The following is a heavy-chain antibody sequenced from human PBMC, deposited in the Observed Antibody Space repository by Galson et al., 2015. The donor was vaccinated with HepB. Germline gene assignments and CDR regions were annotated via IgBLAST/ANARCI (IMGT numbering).Heavy chain of an antibody. D-gene: IGHD4-17*01. CDR2: ISAYNGNT. Sequence: SVKVSCKASGYTFTSYGISWVRQAPGQGLEWMGWISAYNGNTNYAQKLQGRVTMTTDTSTSTAYMELRSLRSDDTAVYYCARDLSVETTVTTFEGLSYYYGMDVWGQGTTVTVSS. CDR1: GYTFTSYG. V-gene: IGHV1-18*01. J-gene: IGHJ6*02. CDR3: ARDLSVETTVTTFEGLSYYYGMDV.